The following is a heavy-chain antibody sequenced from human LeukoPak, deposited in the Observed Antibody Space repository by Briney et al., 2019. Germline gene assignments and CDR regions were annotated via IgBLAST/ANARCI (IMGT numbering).Heavy chain of an antibody. D-gene: IGHD3-10*01. V-gene: IGHV3-7*03. CDR2: IKQDGSQK. J-gene: IGHJ5*02. CDR3: ARDPPSYGSGSYYNP. Sequence: PGGSLRLSCAASGFTFSSYWMSWVRQAPGKGLEWVANIKQDGSQKYYVDSVKGRFTISRDNAKNSLYLQTNSLRAEDTAVYYCARDPPSYGSGSYYNPWGQGTLVTVSS. CDR1: GFTFSSYW.